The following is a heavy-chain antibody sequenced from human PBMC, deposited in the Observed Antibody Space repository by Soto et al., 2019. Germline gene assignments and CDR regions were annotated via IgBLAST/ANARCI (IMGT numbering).Heavy chain of an antibody. J-gene: IGHJ6*03. V-gene: IGHV1-18*01. CDR1: GYTFTSYG. Sequence: QVQLVQSGAEVKKPGASVKVSCKASGYTFTSYGISWVRQAPGQGLEWMGWISAYNGNTNYAQKIQGRVTMTTDTSTSTAYMELRSLRSDDTAVYYCARDSDEGGYYYYYYMDVWGKGTTVTVSS. CDR3: ARDSDEGGYYYYYYMDV. CDR2: ISAYNGNT.